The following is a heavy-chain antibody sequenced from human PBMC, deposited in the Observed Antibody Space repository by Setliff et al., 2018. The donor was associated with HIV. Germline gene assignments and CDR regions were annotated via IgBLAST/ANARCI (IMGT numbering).Heavy chain of an antibody. CDR3: ARVYGRGYFDTSGYFDY. J-gene: IGHJ4*02. CDR2: SRNKAKSYTT. V-gene: IGHV3-72*01. D-gene: IGHD3-22*01. Sequence: PGGSLRLSCAASGFIFSDYFMDWVRQAPGKGLEWVGRSRNKAKSYTTEFAASVKGRFTISRDDSKNSLYLQMNSLKTEDTAVYYCARVYGRGYFDTSGYFDYWGQGTPVTVSS. CDR1: GFIFSDYF.